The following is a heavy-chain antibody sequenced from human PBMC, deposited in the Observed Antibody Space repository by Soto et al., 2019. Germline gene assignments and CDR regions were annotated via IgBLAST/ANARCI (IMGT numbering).Heavy chain of an antibody. CDR2: ISSTSDYI. V-gene: IGHV3-21*01. CDR3: ARAQGVYAIPPYYYGFDV. J-gene: IGHJ6*02. D-gene: IGHD2-8*01. Sequence: EVQLVESGGGLVQPGGSLRLSCAASGFTFSSYSVNWVRQVPGKGLEWVSSISSTSDYIYYAESVRGRFTISRDNAENSLCLQMNTLRAEDTAVYYCARAQGVYAIPPYYYGFDVWGQGTTVTVSS. CDR1: GFTFSSYS.